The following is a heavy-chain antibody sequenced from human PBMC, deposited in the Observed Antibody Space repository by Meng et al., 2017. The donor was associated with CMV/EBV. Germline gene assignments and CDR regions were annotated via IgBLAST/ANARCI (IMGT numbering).Heavy chain of an antibody. CDR2: IYYSGST. D-gene: IGHD1-7*01. V-gene: IGHV4-59*01. J-gene: IGHJ4*02. CDR3: ARGVGTTQSHVDY. Sequence: GSLRLSCTVSGGSISSYYWSWIRQPPGKGLEWIGYIYYSGSTNYNPSLKSRVTISVDTSKNQFSLKLSSVTAADTAVYYCARGVGTTQSHVDYWGQGTLVTVSS. CDR1: GGSISSYY.